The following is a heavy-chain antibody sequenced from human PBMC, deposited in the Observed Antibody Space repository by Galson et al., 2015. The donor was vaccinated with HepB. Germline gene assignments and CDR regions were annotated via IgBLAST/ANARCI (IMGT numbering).Heavy chain of an antibody. J-gene: IGHJ3*02. CDR2: INAGNGNT. D-gene: IGHD5-12*01. CDR3: ARPVATIFAREGVEGFDI. Sequence: SVKVSCKASGYTFTSCAMHWVRQAPGQRLEWMGWINAGNGNTKYSQKFQGRVTITRDTSASTAYMELSSLRSEDTAVYYCARPVATIFAREGVEGFDIWGQGTMVTVSS. CDR1: GYTFTSCA. V-gene: IGHV1-3*01.